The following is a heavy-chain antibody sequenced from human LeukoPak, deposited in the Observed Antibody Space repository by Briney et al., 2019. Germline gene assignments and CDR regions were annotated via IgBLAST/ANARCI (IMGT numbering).Heavy chain of an antibody. D-gene: IGHD1-1*01. V-gene: IGHV3-30-3*01. J-gene: IGHJ4*02. CDR2: ISYDGSNK. CDR1: GFAFSSYA. Sequence: GGSLRLSCAASGFAFSSYAMHWVRQAPGKGLEWVAVISYDGSNKYYADSVKGRFTISRDNSKNTLYLQMNSLRAEDTAVYYCAENWHCDYWSQGTLVTVSS. CDR3: AENWHCDY.